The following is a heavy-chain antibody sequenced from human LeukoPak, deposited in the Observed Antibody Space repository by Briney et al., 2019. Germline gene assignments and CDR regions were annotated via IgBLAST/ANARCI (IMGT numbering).Heavy chain of an antibody. D-gene: IGHD2-15*01. J-gene: IGHJ4*02. CDR2: ISAYNGNT. CDR3: AVGSSRYSVVLFRY. Sequence: ASVKVSCKASGYTFTSYGISWVRQAPGQGLEGMGWISAYNGNTKYAQKLQGRATITTHTSPSTAYMELRSLSSDDTAVYYCAVGSSRYSVVLFRYWGQGTLVTVSS. CDR1: GYTFTSYG. V-gene: IGHV1-18*01.